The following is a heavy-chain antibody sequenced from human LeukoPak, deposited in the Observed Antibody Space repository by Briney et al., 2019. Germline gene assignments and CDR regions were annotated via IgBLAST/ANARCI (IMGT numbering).Heavy chain of an antibody. CDR2: IYDSGST. J-gene: IGHJ3*02. Sequence: SETLSLTRTVSGGSISSYYWSWIRQPPGKGLEWIGYIYDSGSTNYNPSLKSRVTISVDTSKNQFSLKLSSVTAADTAVYYCACLTTADAFDIWGQGTMVTVSS. CDR3: ACLTTADAFDI. D-gene: IGHD3-22*01. V-gene: IGHV4-59*01. CDR1: GGSISSYY.